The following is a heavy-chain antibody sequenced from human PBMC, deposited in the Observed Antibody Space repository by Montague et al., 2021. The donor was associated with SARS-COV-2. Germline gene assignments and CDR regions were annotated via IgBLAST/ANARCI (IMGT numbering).Heavy chain of an antibody. CDR2: IYYSGST. V-gene: IGHV4-39*07. CDR1: GGSIGSSSYY. Sequence: ETLSLTCTVSGGSIGSSSYYWGWIRQPPGKGLEWIGSIYYSGSTYYNPSLKSRVTISVDTSKNQFSLKLSSVTAADTAVYYCARVGRQQLVRLSGMDVWGQGTTVTVSS. J-gene: IGHJ6*02. D-gene: IGHD6-13*01. CDR3: ARVGRQQLVRLSGMDV.